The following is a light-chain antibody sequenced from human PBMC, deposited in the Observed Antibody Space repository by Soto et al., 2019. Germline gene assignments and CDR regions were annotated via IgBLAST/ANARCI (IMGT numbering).Light chain of an antibody. Sequence: QSVLTQPRSASGSPGQSITISCTGSTSNIGSHSVNWYQHVPGTAPKLLITTNNQRPSGVPDRFSGFKSGSSASLVISDLQSDDEADYYCATWDDSLKGVFGTGTKVTVL. J-gene: IGLJ1*01. CDR3: ATWDDSLKGV. CDR1: TSNIGSHS. V-gene: IGLV1-44*01. CDR2: TNN.